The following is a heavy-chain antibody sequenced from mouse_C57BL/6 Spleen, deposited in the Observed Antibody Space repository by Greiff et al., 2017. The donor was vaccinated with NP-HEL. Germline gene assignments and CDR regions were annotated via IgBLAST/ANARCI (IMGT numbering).Heavy chain of an antibody. J-gene: IGHJ3*01. V-gene: IGHV1-52*01. Sequence: QVQLQQPGAELVRPGSSVKLSCKASGYTFTSYWMHWVKQRPIQGLEWIGNIDPSDSETHYNQKFKDKATLTVVKSSSTAYMQLSSLTSEDSAVYYCARSKNGNYPGAYWGQGTLVTVSA. CDR2: IDPSDSET. CDR3: ARSKNGNYPGAY. D-gene: IGHD2-1*01. CDR1: GYTFTSYW.